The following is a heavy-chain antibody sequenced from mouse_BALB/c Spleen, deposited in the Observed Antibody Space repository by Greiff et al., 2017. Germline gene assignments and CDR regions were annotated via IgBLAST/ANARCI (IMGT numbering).Heavy chain of an antibody. CDR3: AKKVGDYDDAMDY. J-gene: IGHJ4*01. Sequence: VQLQQSGPSLVQPSQSLSITCTVSGFSLTSYGVHWVRQSPGKGLEWLGVIWRGGSTDYNAAFMSRLSITKDNSKSQVFFKMNSLQADDTAIYYCAKKVGDYDDAMDYWGQGTSVTVSS. V-gene: IGHV2-5-1*01. CDR1: GFSLTSYG. CDR2: IWRGGST. D-gene: IGHD2-4*01.